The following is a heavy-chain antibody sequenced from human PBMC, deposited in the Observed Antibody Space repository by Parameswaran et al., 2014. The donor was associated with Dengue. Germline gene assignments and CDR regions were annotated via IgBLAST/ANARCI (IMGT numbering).Heavy chain of an antibody. D-gene: IGHD6-19*01. Sequence: VRQMPGKGLEWMGIIYPGDSETRYSPSFQGQVTMLADKSISTAYLQWSSLKASDTAMYYCARSVDSSGWDVGDYWGQGTLVTVSS. CDR3: ARSVDSSGWDVGDY. J-gene: IGHJ4*02. CDR2: IYPGDSET. V-gene: IGHV5-51*01.